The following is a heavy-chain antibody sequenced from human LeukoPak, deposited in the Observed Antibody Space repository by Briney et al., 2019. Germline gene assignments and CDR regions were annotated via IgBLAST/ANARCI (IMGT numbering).Heavy chain of an antibody. J-gene: IGHJ4*02. CDR2: IKQDGSEE. V-gene: IGHV3-7*01. CDR1: GFTFSSYW. CDR3: ARPSLYYYGSGSYDY. Sequence: GGSLRLSCAASGFTFSSYWMSWVRQAPGKGLEWVANIKQDGSEEYYVDSVKGRFTISRDNAKNSLYLQMNSLRAEDAAVYYCARPSLYYYGSGSYDYWGQGTLVTVSS. D-gene: IGHD3-10*01.